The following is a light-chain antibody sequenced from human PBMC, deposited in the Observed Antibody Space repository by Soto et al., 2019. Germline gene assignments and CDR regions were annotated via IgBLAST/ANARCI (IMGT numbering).Light chain of an antibody. CDR3: QQYNKWPSGT. Sequence: EIVMTQSPATLSVSPGESATLSCRASQSVTTNLAWYQQQPGQAPRLLIYGASTRATGIPARFSGSGSGTEFTLTISSLQSEDFAIYYCQQYNKWPSGTFGQGTRLEIK. CDR2: GAS. J-gene: IGKJ5*01. V-gene: IGKV3-15*01. CDR1: QSVTTN.